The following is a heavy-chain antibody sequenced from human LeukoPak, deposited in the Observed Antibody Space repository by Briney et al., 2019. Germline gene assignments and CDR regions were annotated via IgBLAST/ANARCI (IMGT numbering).Heavy chain of an antibody. CDR2: IKSKTDGGTT. CDR3: TTDRSRPWIQLWSYYYYYMDV. J-gene: IGHJ6*03. V-gene: IGHV3-15*01. CDR1: GFTFSNAW. Sequence: GGSLRLSCAASGFTFSNAWMSWVRQAPGKGLEWVGRIKSKTDGGTTDYAAPVKGRFTISRDDSKNTLYLQMNNLKTEDTAVYYCTTDRSRPWIQLWSYYYYYMDVWGKGTTVTVSS. D-gene: IGHD5-18*01.